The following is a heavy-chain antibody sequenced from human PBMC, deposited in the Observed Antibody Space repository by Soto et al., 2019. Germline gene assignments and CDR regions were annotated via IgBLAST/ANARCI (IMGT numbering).Heavy chain of an antibody. CDR1: GGSITSGDYY. D-gene: IGHD1-26*01. J-gene: IGHJ4*02. CDR2: MYYTAST. CDR3: ARGAAPFDY. Sequence: SETLSLPCTVSGGSITSGDYYWSWIRQPPGKGLEWNGYMYYTASTYYNPSLKSRVIISIDASKNQFSLKLASVTAADTGVYYCARGAAPFDYWGQGALVTVS. V-gene: IGHV4-30-4*01.